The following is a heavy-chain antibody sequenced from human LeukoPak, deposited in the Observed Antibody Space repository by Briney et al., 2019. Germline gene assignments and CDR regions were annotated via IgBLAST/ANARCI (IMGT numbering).Heavy chain of an antibody. Sequence: SVKVSCKASGGTFSSYAISWVRQAPGQGLEWMGGIIPIFGTANYAQKLQGRVTMTTDTSTSTAYMELRSLRSDDTAVYYCASGSSVLRYFDWLTNFDYWGQGTLVTVSS. CDR3: ASGSSVLRYFDWLTNFDY. J-gene: IGHJ4*02. CDR2: IIPIFGTA. CDR1: GGTFSSYA. V-gene: IGHV1-69*05. D-gene: IGHD3-9*01.